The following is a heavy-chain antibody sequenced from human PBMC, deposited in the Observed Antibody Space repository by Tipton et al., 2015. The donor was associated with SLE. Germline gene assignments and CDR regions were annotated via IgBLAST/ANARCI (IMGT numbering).Heavy chain of an antibody. V-gene: IGHV4-39*07. D-gene: IGHD3-22*01. Sequence: TLSLTCTVSGGSISSSSYYWGWIRQPPGKGLEWIGSIYYSGSTYYNPSLKSRVTISVDTSKNQFSLKLSSVTAADTAVYYCARRPGSGYYYNFVYWGQGTLVTVSS. J-gene: IGHJ4*02. CDR2: IYYSGST. CDR1: GGSISSSSYY. CDR3: ARRPGSGYYYNFVY.